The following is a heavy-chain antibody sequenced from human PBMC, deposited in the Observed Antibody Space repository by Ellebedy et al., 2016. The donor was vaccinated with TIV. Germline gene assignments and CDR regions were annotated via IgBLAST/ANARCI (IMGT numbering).Heavy chain of an antibody. CDR1: GYTFTSYA. D-gene: IGHD6-19*01. CDR2: INAGDDNT. CDR3: ARRSSGWNFDF. V-gene: IGHV1-3*01. Sequence: AASVKVSCKASGYTFTSYAMHWARQAPGQRLEWMGWINAGDDNTKYAQKFQGRVTISRDTSASTAYMELSSLRSEDTAVYYCARRSSGWNFDFWGQGTLVIVSS. J-gene: IGHJ4*02.